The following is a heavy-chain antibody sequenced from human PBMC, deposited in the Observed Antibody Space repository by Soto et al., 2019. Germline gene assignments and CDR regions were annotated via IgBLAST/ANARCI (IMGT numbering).Heavy chain of an antibody. Sequence: AGSLRLSCAASGFTFSSYAMTWVRQAPGKGLEWVSTISGTGGNTYYADSVKGRFTISRDNSKNTVYLQMNSLRAEDTAVYYCVKAVYLLDFDYWGQGTLVTVSS. CDR1: GFTFSSYA. J-gene: IGHJ4*02. V-gene: IGHV3-23*01. CDR2: ISGTGGNT. CDR3: VKAVYLLDFDY. D-gene: IGHD1-20*01.